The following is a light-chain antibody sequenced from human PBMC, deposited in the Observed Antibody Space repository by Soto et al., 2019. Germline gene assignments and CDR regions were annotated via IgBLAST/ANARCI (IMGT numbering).Light chain of an antibody. CDR2: SNT. CDR1: SSNIGSHT. V-gene: IGLV1-44*01. Sequence: QSALTQPPSASGTPGQTIAISCSGGSSNIGSHTVNWYQQLPGTAPRLLIYSNTQRPSGVPDRFSGSKSGTSASLAISGLQSEYEGDYYCAAWDDSLNGVVLGGGTKLTVL. CDR3: AAWDDSLNGVV. J-gene: IGLJ2*01.